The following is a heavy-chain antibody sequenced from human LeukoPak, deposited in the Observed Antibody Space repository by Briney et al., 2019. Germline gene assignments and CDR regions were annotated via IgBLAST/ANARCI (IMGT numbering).Heavy chain of an antibody. CDR1: GYTFTSYG. D-gene: IGHD3-22*01. V-gene: IGHV1-18*01. CDR3: ARDSRLDYYDSSGYYYNPDYFDY. J-gene: IGHJ4*02. CDR2: ISAYNGNT. Sequence: GASVKVSCKASGYTFTSYGISWVRQAPGQGLEWMGWISAYNGNTNYAQKLQGRVTMTTDTSTSTAYMELRSLRSDDTAVYYCARDSRLDYYDSSGYYYNPDYFDYWGQGTLVTVSS.